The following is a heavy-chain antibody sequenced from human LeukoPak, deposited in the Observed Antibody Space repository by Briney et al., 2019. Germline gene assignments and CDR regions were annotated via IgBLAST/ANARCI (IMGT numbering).Heavy chain of an antibody. CDR2: ISAYNGNT. CDR1: GYTFTSYG. CDR3: ARASSSSSRGNWIDP. D-gene: IGHD6-6*01. Sequence: ASVKVSCKASGYTFTSYGISWVRQAPGQGLEWMGWISAYNGNTNYAQKLQGRVTMTTDTSTSTAYMELRSLRSDDTAVYYCARASSSSSRGNWIDPWGQGTLVTVSS. V-gene: IGHV1-18*01. J-gene: IGHJ5*02.